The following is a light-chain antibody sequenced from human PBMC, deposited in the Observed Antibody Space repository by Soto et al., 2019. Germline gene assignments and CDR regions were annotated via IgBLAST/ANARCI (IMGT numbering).Light chain of an antibody. CDR3: QQLGT. J-gene: IGKJ1*01. Sequence: DIQMTQSPSTLSASVGDRVTITCRASQSISSWLAWYQQKPGKAPKLLIYDASSLASGVPSRFSGSGSGTEFTLPVSSLQPDDFATYYCQQLGTFGQGTKVEIK. CDR2: DAS. V-gene: IGKV1-5*01. CDR1: QSISSW.